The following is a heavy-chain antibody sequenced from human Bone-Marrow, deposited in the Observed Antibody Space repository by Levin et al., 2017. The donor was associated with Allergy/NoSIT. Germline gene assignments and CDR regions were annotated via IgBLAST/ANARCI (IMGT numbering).Heavy chain of an antibody. CDR1: DGSIRNYY. V-gene: IGHV4-59*01. D-gene: IGHD3-9*01. CDR2: VFYSGST. Sequence: SQTLSLTCSVSDGSIRNYYWSWIRQPPGKGLEWIGNVFYSGSTNYNPSLKSRVTISLDTSKSQFSLELGSVTAADTAVYYCAGVPYYHVVTGYFLGAFDIWGQGTRVSVSS. J-gene: IGHJ3*02. CDR3: AGVPYYHVVTGYFLGAFDI.